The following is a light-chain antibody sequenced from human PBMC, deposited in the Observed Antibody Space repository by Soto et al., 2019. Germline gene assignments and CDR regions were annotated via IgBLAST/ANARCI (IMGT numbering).Light chain of an antibody. CDR1: QSVGSNY. CDR3: QQYSTSPIT. CDR2: GAS. Sequence: EIVLTQSPGTLSLSPGKRATLSCRASQSVGSNYLAWYQQKPGQAPRLLIYGASSRATGIPDRFSGSGSGTDFTLIISRLEPEDFAVYYCQQYSTSPITFGQGTRLEI. J-gene: IGKJ5*01. V-gene: IGKV3-20*01.